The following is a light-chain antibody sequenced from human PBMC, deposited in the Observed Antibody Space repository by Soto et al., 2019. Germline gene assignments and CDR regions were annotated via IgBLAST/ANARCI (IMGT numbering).Light chain of an antibody. CDR3: SSYTSSSSYV. J-gene: IGLJ1*01. V-gene: IGLV2-14*01. CDR1: SSDVGGYKY. CDR2: EVS. Sequence: QSALTQSASVSGSPGQSITISCTGTSSDVGGYKYVSWYQHHPGKAPKLMIYEVSNRPSGVSNRFSGSKSGNTASLTISGLQAEDEADYYCSSYTSSSSYVFGTGTKVTVL.